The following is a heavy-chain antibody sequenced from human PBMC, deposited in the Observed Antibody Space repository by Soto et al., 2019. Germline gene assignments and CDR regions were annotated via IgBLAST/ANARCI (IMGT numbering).Heavy chain of an antibody. V-gene: IGHV5-10-1*01. CDR2: IDPSDSYT. CDR3: ARQSSSSWYNYYYCYGMDV. J-gene: IGHJ6*02. D-gene: IGHD6-13*01. CDR1: GYSFTSYW. Sequence: LGESLRISCKGSGYSFTSYWISWVRQMPGKGLEWMGRIDPSDSYTNYSPSFQGHVTISADKSISTAYLQWGSLKASDTAMYYCARQSSSSWYNYYYCYGMDVWGQGTTVTVSS.